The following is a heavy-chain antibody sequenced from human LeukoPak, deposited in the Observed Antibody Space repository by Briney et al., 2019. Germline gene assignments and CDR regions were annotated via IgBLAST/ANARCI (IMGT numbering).Heavy chain of an antibody. J-gene: IGHJ3*02. D-gene: IGHD3-10*01. CDR1: GGSISSGGYS. CDR2: IYHSGRT. V-gene: IGHV4-30-2*01. Sequence: SETLSLTCAVSGGSISSGGYSWSWIRQPPGKGLEWIGYIYHSGRTYYNPSLKSRVTISVDTSKNQFSLKLSSVTAADTAVYYCARRHKVGAGDALDIWGQGTMVTVSS. CDR3: ARRHKVGAGDALDI.